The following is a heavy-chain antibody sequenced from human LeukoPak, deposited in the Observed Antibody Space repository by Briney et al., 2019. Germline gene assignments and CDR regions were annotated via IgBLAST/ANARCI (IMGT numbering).Heavy chain of an antibody. CDR3: ARGTILEPFDI. Sequence: ASVKVSCKASGYTFTGYYMHWVRQAPGQWLEWMGWIHPKSGGTTYEQSFQGRVIMTSDTSISTAYMEVRRLTSDDAAVYYCARGTILEPFDIWGQGTMVTVSS. D-gene: IGHD3-3*01. CDR1: GYTFTGYY. V-gene: IGHV1-2*02. CDR2: IHPKSGGT. J-gene: IGHJ3*02.